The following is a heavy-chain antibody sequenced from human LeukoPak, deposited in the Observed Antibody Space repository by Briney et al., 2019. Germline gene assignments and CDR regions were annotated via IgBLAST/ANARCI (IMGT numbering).Heavy chain of an antibody. Sequence: PGGSLRLSCAASGFTFSSYGMHWVRQAPGKGLEWVAFIRYDGSNKYYADSVKGRFTISRDNPKNTLYLQMNSLRAEDTAVYYCAKDLPYGSSWFYFDYWGQGTLVTVSS. CDR2: IRYDGSNK. V-gene: IGHV3-30*02. D-gene: IGHD6-13*01. J-gene: IGHJ4*02. CDR1: GFTFSSYG. CDR3: AKDLPYGSSWFYFDY.